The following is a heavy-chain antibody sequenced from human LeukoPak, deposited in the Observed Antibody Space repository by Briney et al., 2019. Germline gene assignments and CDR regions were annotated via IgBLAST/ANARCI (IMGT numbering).Heavy chain of an antibody. CDR1: GYTFTGYY. V-gene: IGHV1-2*02. CDR2: INPKNGGA. CDR3: AKESGNNTPPV. J-gene: IGHJ6*02. Sequence: ASVKVSCKASGYTFTGYYIHWMRQAPGQGLEWMGWINPKNGGAIYAQRFQGRVTMTLDTSINTAYMELSGLSSDDTAVYYCAKESGNNTPPVWGQGTPVTVSS. D-gene: IGHD3-10*01.